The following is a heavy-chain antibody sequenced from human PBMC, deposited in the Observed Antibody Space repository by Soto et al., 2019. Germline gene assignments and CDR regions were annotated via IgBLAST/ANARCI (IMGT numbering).Heavy chain of an antibody. D-gene: IGHD3-10*01. CDR1: GFTFSSYA. Sequence: GGSLRLSCSASGFTFSSYAMHWVRQAPGKGLEYVSAISSNGGSTYYADSVKGRFTISRDNSKNTLYLQMSSLRAEDTAVYYCVKDFGGSRRPYYYFDYWGQGTLVTVSS. J-gene: IGHJ4*02. V-gene: IGHV3-64D*06. CDR2: ISSNGGST. CDR3: VKDFGGSRRPYYYFDY.